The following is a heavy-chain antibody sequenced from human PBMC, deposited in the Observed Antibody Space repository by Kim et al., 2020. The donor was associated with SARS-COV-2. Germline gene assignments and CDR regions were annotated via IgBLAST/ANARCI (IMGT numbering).Heavy chain of an antibody. CDR3: ARDHCSSTSCYSG. Sequence: YADSVKCRFTISRDNSKNTLYLQMNSLRAEDTAVYYCARDHCSSTSCYSGWGQGTLVTVSS. J-gene: IGHJ4*02. D-gene: IGHD2-2*01. V-gene: IGHV3-66*01.